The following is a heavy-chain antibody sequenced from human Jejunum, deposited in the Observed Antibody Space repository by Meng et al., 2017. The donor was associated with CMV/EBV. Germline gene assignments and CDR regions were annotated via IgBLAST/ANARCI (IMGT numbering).Heavy chain of an antibody. D-gene: IGHD3-3*01. CDR1: GDSITNNRHF. J-gene: IGHJ4*02. CDR2: IYYTGTT. CDR3: ARGIYDFWEPDY. Sequence: LQESGPGSVNPSLPLPLTCTGSGDSITNNRHFWGWIRQSPGKGLEWIGTIYYTGTTYNNPSLKSRVAISIDTSKNQFSLKLTSVTAADTAKYYCARGIYDFWEPDYWGQGTLVTVSS. V-gene: IGHV4-39*07.